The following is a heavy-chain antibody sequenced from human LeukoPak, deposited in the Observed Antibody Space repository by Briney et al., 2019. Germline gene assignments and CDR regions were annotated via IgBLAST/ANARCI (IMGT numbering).Heavy chain of an antibody. D-gene: IGHD5-12*01. CDR2: IIPIFDTA. CDR1: GGTFSSYT. Sequence: ASVKVSCKASGGTFSSYTINWVRQAPGQGLEWMGGIIPIFDTAKYAQKFQGRVTITADESTSTAYMELSSLRSEDSAVYYCAREPRYSDYDRVLDYWGQGTLVTVSS. CDR3: AREPRYSDYDRVLDY. J-gene: IGHJ4*02. V-gene: IGHV1-69*13.